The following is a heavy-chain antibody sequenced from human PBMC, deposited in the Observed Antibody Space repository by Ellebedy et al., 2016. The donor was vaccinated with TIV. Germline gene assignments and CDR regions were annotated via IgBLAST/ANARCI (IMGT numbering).Heavy chain of an antibody. V-gene: IGHV3-11*01. D-gene: IGHD2-2*01. Sequence: GGSLRLSCAASGFTFSDYYMSWIRQAPGKGLEWVSYISNSDSSIFYADSVRGRFTISRDNAKNLLYPQMKSLRAEETAVYYCARDARFIEHQHNWFDPWGQGTLVTVSS. J-gene: IGHJ5*02. CDR3: ARDARFIEHQHNWFDP. CDR2: ISNSDSSI. CDR1: GFTFSDYY.